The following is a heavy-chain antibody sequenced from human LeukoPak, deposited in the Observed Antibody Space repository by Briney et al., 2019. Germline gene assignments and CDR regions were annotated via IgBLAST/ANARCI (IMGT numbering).Heavy chain of an antibody. CDR3: ARDTVPNPIVPYNYFDY. CDR1: GFTFSNSW. CDR2: ISNDGIST. V-gene: IGHV3-74*01. Sequence: GGSLRLSCAASGFTFSNSWMHWVRQAPGKGLVWVSRISNDGISTDYADSVKGRFTISRDNAKKVLYLQISSLRAEDTAVYFCARDTVPNPIVPYNYFDYWGQGTLVTVSS. J-gene: IGHJ4*02. D-gene: IGHD1-26*01.